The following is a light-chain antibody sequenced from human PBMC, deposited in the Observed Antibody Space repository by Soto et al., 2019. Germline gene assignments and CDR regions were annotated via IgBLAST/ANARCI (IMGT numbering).Light chain of an antibody. CDR1: SSDVGVYKY. CDR2: EVS. CDR3: NSYRSGSTLV. Sequence: QSVLTQPASVSGSPGQSITISCTGTSSDVGVYKYVSWYQQHPGKAPKLMIYEVSNRPSGVSNRFSGSKSGNTASLTISGRQAADEADYYCNSYRSGSTLVFGGGTQLTVL. V-gene: IGLV2-14*01. J-gene: IGLJ2*01.